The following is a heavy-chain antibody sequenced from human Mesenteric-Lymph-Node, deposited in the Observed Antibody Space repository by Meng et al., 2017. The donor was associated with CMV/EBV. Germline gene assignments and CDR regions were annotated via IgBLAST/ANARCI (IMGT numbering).Heavy chain of an antibody. V-gene: IGHV3-49*04. D-gene: IGHD4-17*01. Sequence: GESLKISCTAPGFTFGDYAMSWVRQAPGKGLEWVGFIRSKAYGGTTEYAASVKGRFTISRDDSKSIAYLQMNSLKTEDTAVYYCTSVTTSYWGQGTLVTVSS. CDR3: TSVTTSY. J-gene: IGHJ4*02. CDR1: GFTFGDYA. CDR2: IRSKAYGGTT.